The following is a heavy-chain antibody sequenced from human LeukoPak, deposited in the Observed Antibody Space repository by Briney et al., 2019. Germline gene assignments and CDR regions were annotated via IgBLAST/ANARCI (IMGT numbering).Heavy chain of an antibody. CDR3: ARPVVPATGIPRGLGY. D-gene: IGHD2-2*01. J-gene: IGHJ4*02. CDR1: GFTFSSYA. Sequence: GGSLRLSCAASGFTFSSYAMTWVRQAPGKGLEWVSDISVSGDNTYYADSVKGRFTISRGNSKNTMYLQMNSQRAEDTGVYYCARPVVPATGIPRGLGYWGQGTLVTVSS. V-gene: IGHV3-23*01. CDR2: ISVSGDNT.